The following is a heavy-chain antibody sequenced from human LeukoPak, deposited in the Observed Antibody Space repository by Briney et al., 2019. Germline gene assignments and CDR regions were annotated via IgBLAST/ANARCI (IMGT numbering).Heavy chain of an antibody. CDR1: GFAFDTFS. V-gene: IGHV3-21*01. J-gene: IGHJ4*02. Sequence: GGSLRLSCVASGFAFDTFSVNWVRQAPGKGLEWVSSITSTSKSINYADSVKGRFTISRDNAKNSLYLQMNSLRAEDTAVYYCARASSPAHFDFWGQGNLVPVSS. CDR3: ARASSPAHFDF. CDR2: ITSTSKSI.